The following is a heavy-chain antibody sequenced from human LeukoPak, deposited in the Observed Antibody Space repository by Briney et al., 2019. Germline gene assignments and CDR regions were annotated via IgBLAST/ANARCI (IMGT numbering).Heavy chain of an antibody. V-gene: IGHV3-53*05. CDR3: VRDSNNGYHPD. D-gene: IGHD5-18*01. Sequence: GGSLRLSCAASGFAVSSNYMSWVRQAPGKGLEWVSVIYSGGSTYYADSVKGRFTISRDNSKNTLYLQMNSLRAEDTAVYYCVRDSNNGYHPDWGQGTLVTVSS. CDR2: IYSGGST. J-gene: IGHJ4*02. CDR1: GFAVSSNY.